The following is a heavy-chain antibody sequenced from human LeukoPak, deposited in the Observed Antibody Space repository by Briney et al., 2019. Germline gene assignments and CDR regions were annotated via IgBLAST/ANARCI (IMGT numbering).Heavy chain of an antibody. J-gene: IGHJ4*02. CDR1: GYTFTSYA. D-gene: IGHD3-10*01. Sequence: VASVKVSCKASGYTFTSYAMHWVRQAPGQRLEWMGWINAGNGNTKYSQKFQGSVTITRDTSASTAYMELSSLRSEDTAVYYCARRGSGTDFDYWGQGTLVTVSS. CDR3: ARRGSGTDFDY. CDR2: INAGNGNT. V-gene: IGHV1-3*01.